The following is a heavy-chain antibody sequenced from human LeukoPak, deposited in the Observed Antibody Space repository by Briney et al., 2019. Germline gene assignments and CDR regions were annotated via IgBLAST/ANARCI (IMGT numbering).Heavy chain of an antibody. D-gene: IGHD3-3*01. CDR2: MNPNSGNT. J-gene: IGHJ4*02. V-gene: IGHV1-8*01. Sequence: ASVKVSCKASGCTFTSYDINWVRQATGQGLEWMGWMNPNSGNTGYAQKFQGRVTMTRNTSISTAYMELSSLRSEDTAVYYCARGQILRAYYDFWSGYYAHGLPNFDYWGQGTLVTVSS. CDR3: ARGQILRAYYDFWSGYYAHGLPNFDY. CDR1: GCTFTSYD.